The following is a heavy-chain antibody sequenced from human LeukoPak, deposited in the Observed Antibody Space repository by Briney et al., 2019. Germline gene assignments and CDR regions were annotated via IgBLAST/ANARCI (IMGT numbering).Heavy chain of an antibody. CDR1: GFTFSSYA. CDR3: AKDRLPDPDAFDI. Sequence: GGSLRLSCAASGFTFSSYAMNWVRQAPGKGLEWVSAISGSGGSTYYADSVKGRFTISRDNSKSTLYLQMNSLRAEDTAVYYCAKDRLPDPDAFDIWGQGRMVTVSS. V-gene: IGHV3-23*01. D-gene: IGHD1-14*01. J-gene: IGHJ3*02. CDR2: ISGSGGST.